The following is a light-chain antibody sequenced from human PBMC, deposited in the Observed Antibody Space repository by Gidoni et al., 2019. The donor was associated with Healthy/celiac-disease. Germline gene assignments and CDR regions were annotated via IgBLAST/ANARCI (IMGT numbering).Light chain of an antibody. CDR3: QQSNSNPLT. J-gene: IGKJ4*01. V-gene: IGKV1-39*01. Sequence: IQVTQSPSSLSASVGDRVTITCRASQGISSYLNWYQQKPGKAPKRLIYAASSLQSGVPSRFSGSGSGTEFTLTISSLQPEDFATYYCQQSNSNPLTFGGGTKVEIK. CDR2: AAS. CDR1: QGISSY.